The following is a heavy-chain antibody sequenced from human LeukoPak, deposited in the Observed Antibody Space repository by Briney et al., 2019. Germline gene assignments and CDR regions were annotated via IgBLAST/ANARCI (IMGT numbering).Heavy chain of an antibody. Sequence: GGSLRLSCTASGFTFSTYSMNWVRQAPGKGLEWVSSISSGSSFIYYADSVKGRFTISRDNAKNSLFLQMNSLRAEDTAVYYCARESSGYFYWGQGTLVTVSS. CDR1: GFTFSTYS. CDR2: ISSGSSFI. J-gene: IGHJ4*02. V-gene: IGHV3-21*01. D-gene: IGHD3-22*01. CDR3: ARESSGYFY.